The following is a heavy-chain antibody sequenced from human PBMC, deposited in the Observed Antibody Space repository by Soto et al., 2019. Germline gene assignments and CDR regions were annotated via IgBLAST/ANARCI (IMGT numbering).Heavy chain of an antibody. D-gene: IGHD5-12*01. J-gene: IGHJ6*02. CDR3: ARDFSGYDYDYYYGMDV. Sequence: SVKVSCKASGGTFSSYAISWVRQAPGQGLEWMGGIIPIFGTANYAQKFQGRVTITADESTSTAYMELSSLRSEDTAVYYCARDFSGYDYDYYYGMDVWGQGTTVTVSS. CDR1: GGTFSSYA. V-gene: IGHV1-69*13. CDR2: IIPIFGTA.